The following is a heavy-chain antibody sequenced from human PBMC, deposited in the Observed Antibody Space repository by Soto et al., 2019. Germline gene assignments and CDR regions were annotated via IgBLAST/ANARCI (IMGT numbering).Heavy chain of an antibody. CDR3: ARLAIFGVTDDAFDI. V-gene: IGHV4-34*01. J-gene: IGHJ3*02. CDR1: GGSFSGYY. D-gene: IGHD3-3*01. CDR2: INHSGST. Sequence: SETLSLTCAVYGGSFSGYYWSWIRQPPGKGLEWIGEINHSGSTNYNPSLKSRVTISVDTSKNQFSLKLSSVTAADTAVYYCARLAIFGVTDDAFDIWGQGTMVTVSS.